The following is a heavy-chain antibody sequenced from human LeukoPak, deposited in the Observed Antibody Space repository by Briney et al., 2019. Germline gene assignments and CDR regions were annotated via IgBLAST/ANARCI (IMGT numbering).Heavy chain of an antibody. V-gene: IGHV3-23*01. CDR3: AKDFDSYYDSTGYGASFSY. D-gene: IGHD3-22*01. CDR2: ISGSSGNT. J-gene: IGHJ4*02. CDR1: GFTFSSYG. Sequence: GGSLRLSCAASGFTFSSYGMSWVRQAPGKGPEWVSAISGSSGNTYYADSVKGRFTISRDNSKNTLYLQMNNLRAEDTALYYCAKDFDSYYDSTGYGASFSYWGQGTLVTVSS.